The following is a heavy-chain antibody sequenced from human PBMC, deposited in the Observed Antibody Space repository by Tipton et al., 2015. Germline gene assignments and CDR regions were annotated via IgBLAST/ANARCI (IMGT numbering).Heavy chain of an antibody. J-gene: IGHJ4*02. CDR3: ARHKDSGTYPVDC. Sequence: LRLSCTVSGVSVNSYYWGWIRQPPGRGLEYIGYIHYSGNSNYNPSLKSRISMSVDTTKNQISLKMTSVTAADTAFFYCARHKDSGTYPVDCWGQGTLVTVS. CDR1: GVSVNSYY. D-gene: IGHD3-10*01. CDR2: IHYSGNS. V-gene: IGHV4-59*02.